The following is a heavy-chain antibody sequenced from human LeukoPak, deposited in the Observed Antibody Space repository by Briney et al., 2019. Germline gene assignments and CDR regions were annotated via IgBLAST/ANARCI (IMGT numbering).Heavy chain of an antibody. J-gene: IGHJ4*02. Sequence: PGGSLRLSCAASGFTFSTYWMSWVRQAPGKGLEWVANIKQDGSEKYYMDSVKGRFTISRDNAKNSLYLQMNSLRAEDTAVYYCASLTVTGGSLSDYWGQGTLVTVSS. CDR1: GFTFSTYW. CDR2: IKQDGSEK. CDR3: ASLTVTGGSLSDY. V-gene: IGHV3-7*02. D-gene: IGHD2-15*01.